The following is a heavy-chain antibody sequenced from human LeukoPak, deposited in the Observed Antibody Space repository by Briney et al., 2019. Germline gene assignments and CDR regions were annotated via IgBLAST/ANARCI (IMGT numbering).Heavy chain of an antibody. J-gene: IGHJ5*02. Sequence: SGPTLLNPTQTLTPTCTFSGFSLSTSGIAVASIRQPPGKALEWLSTIYWNDDKRYNPFLKSRLTITQETSKNQVVSKMTKIDPVXXXXXXXXHXLITSYSYETSGYYDWFDTWGQGTLVTVSS. V-gene: IGHV2-5*01. CDR2: IYWNDDK. D-gene: IGHD3-22*01. CDR1: GFSLSTSGIA. CDR3: XHXLITSYSYETSGYYDWFDT.